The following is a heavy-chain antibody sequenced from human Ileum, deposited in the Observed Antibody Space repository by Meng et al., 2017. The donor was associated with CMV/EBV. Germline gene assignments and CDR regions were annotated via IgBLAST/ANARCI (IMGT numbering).Heavy chain of an antibody. CDR2: IDNVGSGA. V-gene: IGHV3-74*01. Sequence: GESLKISCVASGFTFNKYWMHWVRQPPGGGLVWLSRIDNVGSGAIYADSVRGRFTVSRDNARNTVYLQMNNLRDEDTAVYYCARDTPHNAFEPWGHGTLVTRLL. J-gene: IGHJ5*02. D-gene: IGHD2-15*01. CDR3: ARDTPHNAFEP. CDR1: GFTFNKYW.